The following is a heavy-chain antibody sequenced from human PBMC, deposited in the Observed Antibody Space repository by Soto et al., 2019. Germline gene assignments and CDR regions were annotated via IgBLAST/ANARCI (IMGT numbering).Heavy chain of an antibody. V-gene: IGHV6-1*01. D-gene: IGHD1-26*01. CDR2: TYYRSRWYN. Sequence: SHSRERTCVISGDSVSINSPPWNWIRQSPSRGLEWLGRTYYRSRWYNDYAVCVRSRITVNADASTNQFSLHLNSVPPEYAAVDFCAGTSYPQWYYLDVWHKGTTVTVSS. CDR3: AGTSYPQWYYLDV. CDR1: GDSVSINSPP. J-gene: IGHJ6*03.